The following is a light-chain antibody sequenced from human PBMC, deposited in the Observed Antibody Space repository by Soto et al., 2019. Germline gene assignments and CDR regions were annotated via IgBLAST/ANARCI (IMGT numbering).Light chain of an antibody. V-gene: IGLV1-40*01. Sequence: QSVLTQPPSVSGAPGQRVTISCTGGSSNIGAGFDVHWYRQLPGAAPELLIYGNTNRPSGVPDRFSGSNSGTSASLAITGLQAEDEADYYCQSYDSTLDVVFGGGTKLTVL. CDR3: QSYDSTLDVV. CDR1: SSNIGAGFD. J-gene: IGLJ2*01. CDR2: GNT.